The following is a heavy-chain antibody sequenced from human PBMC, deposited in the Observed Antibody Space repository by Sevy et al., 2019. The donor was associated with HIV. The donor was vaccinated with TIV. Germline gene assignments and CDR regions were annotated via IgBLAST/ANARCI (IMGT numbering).Heavy chain of an antibody. Sequence: SETLSLTCAVSGGSISSGGYSWSWIRQPPGKGLEWIGYIYHSGSTYYNPSLKSRVTISVDRSKNQFSLKLSSVTAADTAVYYCARARVNFDWSLRKEYYFDYWGQGTLVTVSS. V-gene: IGHV4-30-2*01. CDR3: ARARVNFDWSLRKEYYFDY. CDR1: GGSISSGGYS. J-gene: IGHJ4*02. D-gene: IGHD3-9*01. CDR2: IYHSGST.